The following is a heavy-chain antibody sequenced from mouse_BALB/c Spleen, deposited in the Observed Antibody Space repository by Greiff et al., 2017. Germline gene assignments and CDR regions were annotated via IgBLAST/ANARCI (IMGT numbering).Heavy chain of an antibody. Sequence: EVKLVESGGGLVQPGGSLKLSCAASGFTFSSYTMSWVRQTPEKRLEWVAYISNGGGSTYYPDTVKGRFTISRDNAKNTLYLQMSSLKSEDTAMYYCARQPRYYAMDYWGQGTSVTVSS. J-gene: IGHJ4*01. CDR2: ISNGGGST. V-gene: IGHV5-12-2*01. CDR1: GFTFSSYT. CDR3: ARQPRYYAMDY.